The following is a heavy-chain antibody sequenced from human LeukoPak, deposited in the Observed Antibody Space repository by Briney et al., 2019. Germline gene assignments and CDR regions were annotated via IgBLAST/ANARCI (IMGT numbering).Heavy chain of an antibody. D-gene: IGHD2-15*01. Sequence: AGGSLRLSCAASGFTFSNYAMSWVRQAPGKGLEWVSAITSSGGTTYYADSVKGRFTISRDNSKNTPYLQMNSLRAEDAAVYYCAKDLASYCSGSSCYMGWFDPRGQGTLVTASS. V-gene: IGHV3-23*01. CDR1: GFTFSNYA. CDR2: ITSSGGTT. CDR3: AKDLASYCSGSSCYMGWFDP. J-gene: IGHJ5*02.